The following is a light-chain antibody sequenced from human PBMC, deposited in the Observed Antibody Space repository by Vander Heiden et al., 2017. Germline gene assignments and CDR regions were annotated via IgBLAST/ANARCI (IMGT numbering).Light chain of an antibody. V-gene: IGKV2-28*01. CDR1: QSLLHSNGYNY. J-gene: IGKJ2*01. Sequence: DIVMTQSPLSQPVTPGEPASISCRSSQSLLHSNGYNYLDWYLQKPGQSPQLLIYLGSNRASGVPDRFSGSGSGTDFTLKISRVEAEDVGVYYCMQALQTRYTFGQGTKLEIK. CDR3: MQALQTRYT. CDR2: LGS.